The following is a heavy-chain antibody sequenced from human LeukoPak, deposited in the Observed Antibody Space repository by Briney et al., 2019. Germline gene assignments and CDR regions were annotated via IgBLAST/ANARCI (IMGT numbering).Heavy chain of an antibody. CDR1: GYTFTGYY. J-gene: IGHJ5*02. CDR2: INPNSGGT. V-gene: IGHV1-2*02. CDR3: ARARRITMVRGVLNWFDP. Sequence: ASVKVSCKASGYTFTGYYMHWVRQAPGQGLEWIGWINPNSGGTNHAQKFQGRVTMTRDTSISTAYMELSRLRSDDTAVYYCARARRITMVRGVLNWFDPWGQGTLVTVSS. D-gene: IGHD3-10*01.